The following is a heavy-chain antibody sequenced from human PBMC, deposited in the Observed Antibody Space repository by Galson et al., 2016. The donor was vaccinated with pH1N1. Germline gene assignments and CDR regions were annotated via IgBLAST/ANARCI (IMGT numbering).Heavy chain of an antibody. CDR2: IYVGDSDT. J-gene: IGHJ6*03. CDR3: AEHAALDPPVGVYYMDV. CDR1: GNSFSTSW. D-gene: IGHD1-1*01. Sequence: QSGAEVKKPGESLKISCKGSGNSFSTSWIGWVRQLPGKGLEWMGIIYVGDSDTRYNPSFQGQVTISADKSIRTAYLQWISLKASDTAIYYCAEHAALDPPVGVYYMDVWGNGTTVTVSS. V-gene: IGHV5-51*03.